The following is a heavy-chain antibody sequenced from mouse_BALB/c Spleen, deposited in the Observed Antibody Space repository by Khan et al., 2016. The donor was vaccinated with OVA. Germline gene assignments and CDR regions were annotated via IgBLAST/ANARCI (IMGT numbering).Heavy chain of an antibody. CDR1: GYSITSDYA. V-gene: IGHV3-2*02. CDR2: ISYSGST. J-gene: IGHJ3*01. D-gene: IGHD2-4*01. Sequence: EVQLQESGPGLVKPSQSLSLTCTVTGYSITSDYAWNWIRQFPGNKLEWMGYISYSGSTSYNPSLKSRISITRDTSKNQFFLQLISVTTEDTATYYCAGGGYDFGAYWGQGTLVTVSA. CDR3: AGGGYDFGAY.